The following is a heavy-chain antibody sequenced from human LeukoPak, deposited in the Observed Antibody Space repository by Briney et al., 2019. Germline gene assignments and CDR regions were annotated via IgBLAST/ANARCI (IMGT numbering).Heavy chain of an antibody. J-gene: IGHJ4*02. V-gene: IGHV3-48*03. CDR3: ARSGYSSSRYVRGAFDY. D-gene: IGHD6-13*01. Sequence: GGSLRLSCAASGFTFSSYEMNWVRQAPGKGLEWVSYISSSGSTIYYADSVKGRFTISRDNAKNSLYLQMNSLRAEDTAVYYCARSGYSSSRYVRGAFDYWGQGTLVTVSS. CDR1: GFTFSSYE. CDR2: ISSSGSTI.